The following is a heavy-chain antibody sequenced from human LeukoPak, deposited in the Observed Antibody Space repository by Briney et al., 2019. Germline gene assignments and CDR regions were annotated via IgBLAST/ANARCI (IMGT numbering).Heavy chain of an antibody. CDR3: ARRRWDIVATTGMDV. D-gene: IGHD5-12*01. V-gene: IGHV3-30*04. J-gene: IGHJ6*02. Sequence: PGGSLRLSCAASGFTFSSYAMRWVRQAPGKGLEWVAVISYDGSNKYYADSVKGRFTISRDNSKNTLYLQMNSLRAEDTAVYYCARRRWDIVATTGMDVWGQGTTVTVSS. CDR2: ISYDGSNK. CDR1: GFTFSSYA.